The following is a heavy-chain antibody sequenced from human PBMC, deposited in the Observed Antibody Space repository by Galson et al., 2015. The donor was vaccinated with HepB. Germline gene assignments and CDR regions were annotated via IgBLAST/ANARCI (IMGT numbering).Heavy chain of an antibody. CDR3: ARERYDFWSGPGCIDY. CDR1: GFTFSSYA. CDR2: ISYDGSNK. J-gene: IGHJ4*02. Sequence: SLTLSCAASGFTFSSYAMHWVRQAPGKGLEWVAVISYDGSNKYYADSVKGRFTISRDNSKNTLYLQMNSLRAEDTAVYYCARERYDFWSGPGCIDYWGQGTLVTVSS. V-gene: IGHV3-30*04. D-gene: IGHD3-3*01.